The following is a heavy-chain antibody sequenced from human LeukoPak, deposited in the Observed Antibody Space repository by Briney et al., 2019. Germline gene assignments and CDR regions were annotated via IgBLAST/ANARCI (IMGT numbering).Heavy chain of an antibody. Sequence: PGGSLRLSCAASGFTFSSYSMNWVRQAPGKGLEWVSYISVSSSTIYYADSVKGRFTISRDNAKNTLYLQMNSLRAEDTAVYYCAKDLGFWFATNINWFDPWGQGTLVTVSS. V-gene: IGHV3-48*01. CDR1: GFTFSSYS. CDR2: ISVSSSTI. CDR3: AKDLGFWFATNINWFDP. J-gene: IGHJ5*02. D-gene: IGHD3-10*01.